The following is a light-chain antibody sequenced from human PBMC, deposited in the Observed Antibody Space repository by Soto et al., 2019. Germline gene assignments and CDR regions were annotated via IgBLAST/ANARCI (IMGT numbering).Light chain of an antibody. CDR2: DVT. J-gene: IGLJ2*01. Sequence: QSALTQPRSVSGSPGQSVTISCTGTTAEIGGYDFVSWYQQHPGKAPKLMIYDVTKRPSGVPDRFSGSKSGTTASLTISGLQAEDEADYYCSSFAGSHVAFGGGTQLTVL. CDR1: TAEIGGYDF. CDR3: SSFAGSHVA. V-gene: IGLV2-11*01.